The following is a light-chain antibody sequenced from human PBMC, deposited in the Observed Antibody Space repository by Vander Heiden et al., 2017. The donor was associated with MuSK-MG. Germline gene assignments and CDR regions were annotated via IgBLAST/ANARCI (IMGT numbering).Light chain of an antibody. CDR3: QVWDTSSHRVV. J-gene: IGLJ2*01. Sequence: SYVMTQSPSVSVAPGQTARLPWGGNHLGRKSVHWYQQKPGQAPGLVVYDDRDRPSGIPERFSGSNSGNTATLTISRVEAGDEADYYCQVWDTSSHRVVFGGGTKLTVL. CDR2: DDR. CDR1: HLGRKS. V-gene: IGLV3-21*02.